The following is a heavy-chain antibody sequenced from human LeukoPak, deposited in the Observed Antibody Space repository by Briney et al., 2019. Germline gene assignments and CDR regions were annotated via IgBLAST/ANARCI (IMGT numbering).Heavy chain of an antibody. CDR3: AREGWHDAFDI. D-gene: IGHD2-15*01. CDR1: GFTFSSYR. CDR2: ISSGSSNI. J-gene: IGHJ3*02. Sequence: GGSLRLSCAASGFTFSSYRMNWVRQAPGKGLEWVSYISSGSSNIYYADSVKGRFTISRDNAKNSLYLQINDLRAEDTAVYSCAREGWHDAFDIWGQGTMVTVSS. V-gene: IGHV3-48*01.